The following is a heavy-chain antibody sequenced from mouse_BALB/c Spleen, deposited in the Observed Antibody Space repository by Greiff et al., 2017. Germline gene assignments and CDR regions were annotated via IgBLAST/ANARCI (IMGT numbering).Heavy chain of an antibody. CDR2: ISSGGSDT. J-gene: IGHJ4*01. CDR3: ARQKGGKKGLLDY. Sequence: EVQGVESGGGLVKPGGSLKLSCAASGFTFSSYAMSWVRQTPGKRLEWVATISSGGSDTYYPDSVKGRFTLSRDNAKNTLYLQMSSLRSEDTDLYYCARQKGGKKGLLDYWGQGTSVTVSS. CDR1: GFTFSSYA. V-gene: IGHV5-9-3*01. D-gene: IGHD1-1*02.